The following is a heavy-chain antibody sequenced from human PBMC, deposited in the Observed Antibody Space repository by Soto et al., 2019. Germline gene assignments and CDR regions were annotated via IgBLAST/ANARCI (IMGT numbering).Heavy chain of an antibody. CDR1: GGTFSSYA. CDR2: IIPIFGTA. V-gene: IGHV1-69*01. CDR3: ARDREGVSSGWYNYYYGMDV. J-gene: IGHJ6*02. D-gene: IGHD6-19*01. Sequence: QVQLVQSGAEVKKPGSSVKVSCKASGGTFSSYAISWVRQAPGQGLEWMGGIIPIFGTANYAQKFQGRVTITADESTSTAYMELSSLRSEDTAVYYCARDREGVSSGWYNYYYGMDVWGRGTTVTVSS.